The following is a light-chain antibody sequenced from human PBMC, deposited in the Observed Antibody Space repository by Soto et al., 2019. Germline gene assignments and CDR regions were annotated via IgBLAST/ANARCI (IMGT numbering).Light chain of an antibody. V-gene: IGKV3-11*01. Sequence: SVFTHSPATLSFSLGERATLSFTAIQSVSSYLAWYQQQPGQAPRLILYDASTRATAIPARFSGSGPATAFTLPTSSLEHEDFAAYYCQQHSNWPITFGQGTRLEIK. CDR3: QQHSNWPIT. CDR1: QSVSSY. J-gene: IGKJ5*01. CDR2: DAS.